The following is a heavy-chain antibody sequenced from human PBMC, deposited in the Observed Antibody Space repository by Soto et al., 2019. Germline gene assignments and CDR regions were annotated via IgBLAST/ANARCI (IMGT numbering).Heavy chain of an antibody. CDR3: ARDGVAAGNINFDY. J-gene: IGHJ4*03. CDR1: GYMFTKSA. CDR2: ISGDSGNT. D-gene: IGHD6-19*01. Sequence: ASVKVSCKASGYMFTKSAMHWVRQAPGQRLEWMGWISGDSGNTKYSPKLQDRVTITRNTSASTAYMELSSLRSEDTALYYCARDGVAAGNINFDYWGQGTLVTVSS. V-gene: IGHV1-3*01.